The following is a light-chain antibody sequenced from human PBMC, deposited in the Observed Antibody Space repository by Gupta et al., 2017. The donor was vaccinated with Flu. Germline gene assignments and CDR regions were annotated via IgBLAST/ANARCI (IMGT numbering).Light chain of an antibody. Sequence: ERATLSCRASQSVSSNLAWYQQKPGQPPRLLIYGASTRETGIPARFSGRGSGTEFTLTISSLQSEDFAVYYCQQYNNWPPLTFGGGTKVEIK. J-gene: IGKJ4*01. CDR2: GAS. V-gene: IGKV3-15*01. CDR3: QQYNNWPPLT. CDR1: QSVSSN.